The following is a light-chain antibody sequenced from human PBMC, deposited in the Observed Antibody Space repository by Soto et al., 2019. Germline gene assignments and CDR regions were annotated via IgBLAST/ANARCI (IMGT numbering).Light chain of an antibody. CDR3: SSYTSSSTFI. CDR2: DVS. J-gene: IGLJ2*01. CDR1: ISDVGGYDY. Sequence: QSVLTQPASLSGSPRQSITISCTGSISDVGGYDYVSWYQQHPGKAPKLMIYDVSRRPSGVSPRFSGSKSGTTASLTISGLQAEDEADYYCSSYTSSSTFIFGGGTKLTVL. V-gene: IGLV2-14*03.